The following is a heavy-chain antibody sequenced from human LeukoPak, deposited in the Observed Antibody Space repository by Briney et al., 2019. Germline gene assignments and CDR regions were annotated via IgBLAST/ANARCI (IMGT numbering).Heavy chain of an antibody. D-gene: IGHD6-13*01. V-gene: IGHV4-39*01. J-gene: IGHJ5*02. CDR1: GGSISSSSYY. CDR3: ARHSNSWCVVDP. CDR2: IYYSGST. Sequence: PSETLSLTCTISGGSISSSSYYWGWIRQPPGKGLEWIGSIYYSGSTYYNPSLKSRVTISVDTSKTQFSLKLSSVTAADTAVYYCARHSNSWCVVDPWGQGTLVTVSS.